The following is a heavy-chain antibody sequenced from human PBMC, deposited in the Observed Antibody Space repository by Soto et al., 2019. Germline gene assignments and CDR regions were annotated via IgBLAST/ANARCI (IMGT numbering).Heavy chain of an antibody. J-gene: IGHJ6*02. V-gene: IGHV3-30*18. Sequence: PGGSLRLSCAASGFTFSSYGMHWVRQAPGKGLEWVAVISYDGSNKYYADSVKGRFTISRDNSKNTLYLQMNSLRAEDTAVYYCAKDERLYYYYGMDVWGQGTTVTVS. CDR2: ISYDGSNK. CDR3: AKDERLYYYYGMDV. D-gene: IGHD5-12*01. CDR1: GFTFSSYG.